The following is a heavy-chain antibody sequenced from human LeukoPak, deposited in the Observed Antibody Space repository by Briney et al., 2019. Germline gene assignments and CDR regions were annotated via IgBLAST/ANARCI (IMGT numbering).Heavy chain of an antibody. CDR2: IYYSGST. D-gene: IGHD1-1*01. CDR1: GCPISNFY. V-gene: IGHV4-59*12. J-gene: IGHJ2*01. CDR3: AILSTRDSYWYFDL. Sequence: SETLSLTCTVSGCPISNFYWSWIRQAPGKGLEWIGYIYYSGSTNYNPSLKSRVTISVDTSKNQFSLKLSSVTAADTAVYYCAILSTRDSYWYFDLWGRGTLVTVSS.